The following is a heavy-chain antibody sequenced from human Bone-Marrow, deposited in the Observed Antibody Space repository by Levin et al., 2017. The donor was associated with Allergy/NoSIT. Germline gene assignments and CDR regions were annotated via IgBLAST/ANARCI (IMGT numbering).Heavy chain of an antibody. CDR1: GFIFSDYT. V-gene: IGHV3-23*01. CDR2: ISGSGGRT. D-gene: IGHD3-3*01. Sequence: QSGGSLRLSCAASGFIFSDYTMSWVRQAPGKGLEWVADISGSGGRTYYADSVKGRFTISRDSSSHTLYLQMNSLRVEDTAVYYCAKDLGAQEDYDFLNGLSDYWGQGTLVTVSS. J-gene: IGHJ4*02. CDR3: AKDLGAQEDYDFLNGLSDY.